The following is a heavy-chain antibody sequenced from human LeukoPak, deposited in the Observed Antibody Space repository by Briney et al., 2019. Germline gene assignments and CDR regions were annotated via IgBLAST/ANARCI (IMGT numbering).Heavy chain of an antibody. D-gene: IGHD5-12*01. Sequence: KTSETLSLTCTVSGGSISSSSYHWGWIRQPPGKGLEWIGSMSYSGSTYYNPSLKSRFTISVDTSKNQFSLKLSSVTAADTAVYYYAREYSGYGWVDYWGQGTLVTVSS. CDR1: GGSISSSSYH. CDR3: AREYSGYGWVDY. J-gene: IGHJ4*02. V-gene: IGHV4-39*01. CDR2: MSYSGST.